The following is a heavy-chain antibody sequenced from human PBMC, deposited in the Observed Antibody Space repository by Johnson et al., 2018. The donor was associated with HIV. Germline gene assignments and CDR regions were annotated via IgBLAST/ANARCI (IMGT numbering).Heavy chain of an antibody. D-gene: IGHD3-22*01. Sequence: VQLVESGGGVVRPGESLRLSCAASTFTFDDYGMTWVRQAPGKGLEWVAVIWYDGSNKYFTDSVRGRFTISRDNSKNTLYLQMNSLGAEDPAVYYCASGPTYYYDSSGYQVDAFDIWGQGTMVTVSS. CDR1: TFTFDDYG. J-gene: IGHJ3*02. V-gene: IGHV3-33*08. CDR2: IWYDGSNK. CDR3: ASGPTYYYDSSGYQVDAFDI.